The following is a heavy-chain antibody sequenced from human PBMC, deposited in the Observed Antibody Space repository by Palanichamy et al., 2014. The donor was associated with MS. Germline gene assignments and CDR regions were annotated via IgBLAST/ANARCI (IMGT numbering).Heavy chain of an antibody. Sequence: QVQLVQSGAEVKKPGASVKVSCKASGYTFTSYAMHWVRQAPGQRLEWMGWINAGNGNTKYSQKFQGRVTITRDTSASTAYMELSSLRSEDTAVYYCARDLLLSGWYGNHYGMDVWGQGTTVTVSS. CDR1: GYTFTSYA. D-gene: IGHD6-19*01. J-gene: IGHJ6*02. CDR3: ARDLLLSGWYGNHYGMDV. V-gene: IGHV1-3*01. CDR2: INAGNGNT.